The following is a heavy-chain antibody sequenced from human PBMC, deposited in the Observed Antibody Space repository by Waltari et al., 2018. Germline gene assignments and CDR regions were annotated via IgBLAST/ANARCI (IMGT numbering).Heavy chain of an antibody. Sequence: EVQLVESGEGLVQPGGSLRLSCAASGFTFSTYYMHWVRRAPGKGLVYVSAISPSGDSTYYADSVKGRFTISRDNSKNTLYLQMGSLRAEDMAVYYCARGLYYGSAQYYFDYWGQGTLVTVSS. CDR1: GFTFSTYY. V-gene: IGHV3-64*02. CDR3: ARGLYYGSAQYYFDY. J-gene: IGHJ4*02. D-gene: IGHD3-10*01. CDR2: ISPSGDST.